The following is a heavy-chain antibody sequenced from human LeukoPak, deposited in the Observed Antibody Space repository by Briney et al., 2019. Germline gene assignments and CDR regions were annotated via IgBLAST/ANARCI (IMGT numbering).Heavy chain of an antibody. J-gene: IGHJ4*02. D-gene: IGHD3-10*01. CDR1: GFTFSSYE. CDR3: ARLNYGSGSYDY. V-gene: IGHV3-48*03. CDR2: ISSSGSTI. Sequence: PGGSLRLSCAASGFTFSSYEMNWVRQAPGKGLEWVSYISSSGSTIYYADSVKGRLTISRDNAKNSLYLQMNSLRAEDTAVYYCARLNYGSGSYDYWGQGTLVTVSS.